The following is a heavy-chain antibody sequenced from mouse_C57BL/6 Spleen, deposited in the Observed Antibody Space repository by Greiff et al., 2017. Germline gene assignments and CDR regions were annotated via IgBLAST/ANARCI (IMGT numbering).Heavy chain of an antibody. Sequence: VQLQQSVAELVRPGASVKLSCTASGFNFTNTYMHWVKQRPEQGLEWIGRIDPANGNTKYAPRFQGKATITADTSSNTAYLQLSSLTSEDTAIYYCASDGSILWYFDVWGTGTTVTVSS. V-gene: IGHV14-3*01. CDR1: GFNFTNTY. J-gene: IGHJ1*03. D-gene: IGHD1-1*01. CDR3: ASDGSILWYFDV. CDR2: IDPANGNT.